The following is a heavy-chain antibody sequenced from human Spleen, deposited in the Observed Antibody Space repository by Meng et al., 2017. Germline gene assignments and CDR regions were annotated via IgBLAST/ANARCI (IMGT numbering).Heavy chain of an antibody. D-gene: IGHD3-22*01. CDR1: GGPVSSSYW. V-gene: IGHV4-4*02. Sequence: QVQLQQSGPGLGKPSGTLSLTFEVTGGPVSSSYWWSWVRQPPGKGLEWIGEIYHSGSTNYNPSLKSRATISFDKSKKEVSLKLRSVTAADTAVYYRARRGQNLYYYDSGSYYSYFDYWGQGTLVTVSS. J-gene: IGHJ4*02. CDR3: ARRGQNLYYYDSGSYYSYFDY. CDR2: IYHSGST.